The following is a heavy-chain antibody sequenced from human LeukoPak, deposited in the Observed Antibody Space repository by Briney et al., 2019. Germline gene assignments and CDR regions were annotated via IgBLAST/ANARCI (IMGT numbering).Heavy chain of an antibody. Sequence: GGSLRLSCAASGFTFSSYAMHWVRQAPGKGLEWVAVISYGGSNKYYAGSVEGRFTISRDKSKNTLYLQMNSLRAEDTAVYYCARAGIAAATPVLHWGQGTLVTVSS. CDR1: GFTFSSYA. V-gene: IGHV3-30-3*01. D-gene: IGHD6-13*01. CDR3: ARAGIAAATPVLH. CDR2: ISYGGSNK. J-gene: IGHJ1*01.